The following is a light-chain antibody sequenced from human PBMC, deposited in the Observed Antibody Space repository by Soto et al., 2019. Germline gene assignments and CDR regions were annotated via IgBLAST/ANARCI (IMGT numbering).Light chain of an antibody. V-gene: IGLV1-47*02. CDR2: NDY. Sequence: QSVLAQPPSASGTPGQRVTISCSGSTSNVGSNLASWYQQLPGSAPKLLIYNDYERPSGVPDRFSGSKSGTSASLGISGLRSEDEADYFCAVWDDSLSGVVFGGATKLTVL. J-gene: IGLJ2*01. CDR1: TSNVGSNL. CDR3: AVWDDSLSGVV.